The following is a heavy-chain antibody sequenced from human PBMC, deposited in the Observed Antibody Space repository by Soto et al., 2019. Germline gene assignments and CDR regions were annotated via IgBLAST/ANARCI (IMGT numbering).Heavy chain of an antibody. V-gene: IGHV1-69*13. Sequence: ASVKVSCKASGGTFSSYAISWVRQAPGQGLEWMGGIIPIFGTANYAQKFQGRVTITADESTSTAYMELSSLRSEDTAVYYCARDSKHDYSNYRSYWYFDLWGRGTLVTVSS. CDR1: GGTFSSYA. CDR3: ARDSKHDYSNYRSYWYFDL. D-gene: IGHD4-4*01. CDR2: IIPIFGTA. J-gene: IGHJ2*01.